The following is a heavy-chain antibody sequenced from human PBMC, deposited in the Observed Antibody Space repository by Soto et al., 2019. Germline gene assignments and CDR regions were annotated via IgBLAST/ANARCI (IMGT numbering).Heavy chain of an antibody. Sequence: GGSLRLSCAASGFTFSSYSMNWVRQAPGKGLEWVSSISSSSSYIYYADSVKGRFTISRDNAKNSLYLQMNSLRAEDTAVYYCAREAEGTTVTAFDYWGQGTLVTVSS. CDR3: AREAEGTTVTAFDY. V-gene: IGHV3-21*01. CDR1: GFTFSSYS. D-gene: IGHD4-17*01. CDR2: ISSSSSYI. J-gene: IGHJ4*02.